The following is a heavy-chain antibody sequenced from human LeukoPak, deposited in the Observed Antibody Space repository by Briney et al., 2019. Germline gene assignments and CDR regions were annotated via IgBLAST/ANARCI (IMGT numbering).Heavy chain of an antibody. Sequence: SETLSLTCAVYGGSFSGYYWSWIRQPPGKGLEWIGEINHSGSTNYNPSLKSRVATSVDTSKNQFSLKLSSVTAADTAVYYCARYVHCSSTSCLGYYYYGMDVWGQGTTVTVSS. CDR1: GGSFSGYY. J-gene: IGHJ6*02. CDR2: INHSGST. D-gene: IGHD2-2*01. V-gene: IGHV4-34*01. CDR3: ARYVHCSSTSCLGYYYYGMDV.